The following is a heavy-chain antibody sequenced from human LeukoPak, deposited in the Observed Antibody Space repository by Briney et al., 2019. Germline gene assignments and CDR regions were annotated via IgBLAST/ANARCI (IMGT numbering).Heavy chain of an antibody. CDR2: INHSGST. CDR1: GGSFSGYY. D-gene: IGHD3-3*01. Sequence: SETLSLTCAVYGGSFSGYYWSWIRQPPGKGLEWIGEINHSGSTNYNPSLKSRVTISVDTSKNQFSLKLSSVTAADTAVHYCAREGLLYADWGQGTLVTVSS. V-gene: IGHV4-34*01. J-gene: IGHJ4*02. CDR3: AREGLLYAD.